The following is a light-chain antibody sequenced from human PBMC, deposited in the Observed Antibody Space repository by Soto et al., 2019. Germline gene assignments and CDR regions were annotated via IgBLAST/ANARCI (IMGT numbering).Light chain of an antibody. CDR2: SNN. CDR3: AAWDDSLQRYV. CDR1: SSNIGSNT. V-gene: IGLV1-44*01. Sequence: QLVLTQPPSASGTPGQRVTISCSGSSSNIGSNTVNWYQQLPGTAPKLLIYSNNQRPSGVPDRFSGSKSGTSASLAISGLQSEDEADYYCAAWDDSLQRYVFGTGTKVTVL. J-gene: IGLJ1*01.